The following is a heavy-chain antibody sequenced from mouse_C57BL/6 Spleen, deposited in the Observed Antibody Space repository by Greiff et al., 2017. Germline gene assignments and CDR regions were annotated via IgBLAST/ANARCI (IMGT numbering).Heavy chain of an antibody. CDR2: IRNTANGYTT. V-gene: IGHV7-3*01. Sequence: EVMLVESGGGLVQPGGSLSLSCAASGFTFTDYYMSWVRQPPGQALEWLGFIRNTANGYTTEYSASFKDPFTFSRDNSQSILYHQMNALRAEDSDTYYCARSRGVLTYWSFDVWGTGTTVTVSS. D-gene: IGHD4-1*01. CDR3: ARSRGVLTYWSFDV. J-gene: IGHJ1*03. CDR1: GFTFTDYY.